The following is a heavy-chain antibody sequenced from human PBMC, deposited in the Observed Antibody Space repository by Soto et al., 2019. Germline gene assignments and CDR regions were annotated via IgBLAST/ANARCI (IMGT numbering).Heavy chain of an antibody. V-gene: IGHV4-34*01. CDR2: INHSGST. Sequence: PSETLSLTCAVYGGSFSNYYWSWIRQPPGKGLEWIGEINHSGSTNYNPSLKSRVTISVDTSKNQFSLKLSSVTAADTAVYYCARMGRVLGDSYGMDVWGQGTTVTVSS. D-gene: IGHD1-26*01. J-gene: IGHJ6*02. CDR3: ARMGRVLGDSYGMDV. CDR1: GGSFSNYY.